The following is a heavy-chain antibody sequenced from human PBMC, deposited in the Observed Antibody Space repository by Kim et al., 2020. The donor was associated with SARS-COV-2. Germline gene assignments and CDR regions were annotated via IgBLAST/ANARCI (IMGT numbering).Heavy chain of an antibody. J-gene: IGHJ3*02. CDR2: MSGDGVYT. CDR1: GITLKSHG. CDR3: VRDVRTLDAFDI. Sequence: GGSLRLSCAASGITLKSHGMSWVRQAPGEGLEWLSCMSGDGVYTYYADSVKGRFTISSNTSKSMLYLQMNSLRAEETALYFCVRDVRTLDAFDIWGQGTMGTVSS. V-gene: IGHV3-23*01.